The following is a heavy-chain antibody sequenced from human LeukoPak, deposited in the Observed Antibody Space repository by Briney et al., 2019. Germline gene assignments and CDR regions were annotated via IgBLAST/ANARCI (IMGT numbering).Heavy chain of an antibody. V-gene: IGHV3-30*03. Sequence: GRSLRLSCAASGFTFSSYGMHWVRQAPGKGLEWVAVISYDGSNKYYADSVKGRFTISRDNSKNTLYLQMNSLRAEDTAVYYCATPLVRGRDFDYWGQGTLVTVSS. J-gene: IGHJ4*02. D-gene: IGHD3-10*01. CDR3: ATPLVRGRDFDY. CDR2: ISYDGSNK. CDR1: GFTFSSYG.